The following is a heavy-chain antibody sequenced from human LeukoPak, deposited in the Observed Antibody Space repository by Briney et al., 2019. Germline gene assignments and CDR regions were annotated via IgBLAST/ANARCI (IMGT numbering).Heavy chain of an antibody. J-gene: IGHJ4*02. CDR2: IYPGDSDT. V-gene: IGHV5-51*01. CDR1: GYSFTSYW. Sequence: GESLKISCKGSGYSFTSYWIGWVRQMPGKGLEWMGIIYPGDSDTRYSPSFQGQVTISADKSISTAYLQWSSLKASDTAMYYCAGGPTYYYDSSAPALDYWGQGTLVTVSS. D-gene: IGHD3-22*01. CDR3: AGGPTYYYDSSAPALDY.